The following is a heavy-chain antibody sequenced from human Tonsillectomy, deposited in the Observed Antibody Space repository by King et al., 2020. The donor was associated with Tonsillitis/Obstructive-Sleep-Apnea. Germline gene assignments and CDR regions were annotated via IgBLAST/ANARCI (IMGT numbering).Heavy chain of an antibody. Sequence: VQLQQWGAGLLKPSETLSLTCAVYGGSFSSHYWSWIRQPPGKGLEWIGEINHSGSTNYNPSLKSRVTISVDTSKNQLSLKLSSVTAADTAVYYCARGPQMYSSGWHPFDYWGQGTLVTVSS. CDR3: ARGPQMYSSGWHPFDY. CDR1: GGSFSSHY. CDR2: INHSGST. V-gene: IGHV4-34*01. J-gene: IGHJ4*02. D-gene: IGHD6-19*01.